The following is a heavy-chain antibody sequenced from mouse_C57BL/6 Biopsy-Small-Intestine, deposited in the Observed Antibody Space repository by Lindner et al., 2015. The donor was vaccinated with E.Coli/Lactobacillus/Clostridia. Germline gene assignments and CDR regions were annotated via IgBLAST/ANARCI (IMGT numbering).Heavy chain of an antibody. Sequence: VQLQESGAELARPSASVKMSCKASGYTLTTYTMHWVKQRPGQGLEWIGYINPSSAYTEYNQKFKDRATLTADKSSSTAYMQLSSLTSEDSAVYYCIRDWYFDVWGTGTTLTVSS. CDR2: INPSSAYT. V-gene: IGHV1-4*01. CDR3: IRDWYFDV. J-gene: IGHJ1*03. CDR1: GYTLTTYT.